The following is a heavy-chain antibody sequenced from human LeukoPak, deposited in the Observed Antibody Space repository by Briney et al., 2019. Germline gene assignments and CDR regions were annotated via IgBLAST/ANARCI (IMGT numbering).Heavy chain of an antibody. V-gene: IGHV4-34*01. CDR1: GGSFSGYY. CDR3: ARDPALTVAGNAFDI. Sequence: SETLSLTCAVYGGSFSGYYWSWIRQPPGKGLEWIGEINHSGSTNYNPSLKSRVTISVDTSKNQFSLKLSSVTAADTAVYYCARDPALTVAGNAFDIWGQGTMVTVSS. J-gene: IGHJ3*02. CDR2: INHSGST. D-gene: IGHD6-19*01.